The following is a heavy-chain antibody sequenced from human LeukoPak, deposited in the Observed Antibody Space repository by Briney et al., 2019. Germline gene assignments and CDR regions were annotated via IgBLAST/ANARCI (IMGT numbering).Heavy chain of an antibody. Sequence: SETLSLTCAVYGVSFSDYYWSWIRQPPGKGLEWIGEINHSGTTNYSPSLKSRVSVSVDTSKNQFSLKLNSVTAADAAMYYCASHYSSGSYRYTGSFDSWGQGMLVNVSS. CDR3: ASHYSSGSYRYTGSFDS. CDR2: INHSGTT. J-gene: IGHJ4*02. CDR1: GVSFSDYY. V-gene: IGHV4-34*01. D-gene: IGHD3-16*02.